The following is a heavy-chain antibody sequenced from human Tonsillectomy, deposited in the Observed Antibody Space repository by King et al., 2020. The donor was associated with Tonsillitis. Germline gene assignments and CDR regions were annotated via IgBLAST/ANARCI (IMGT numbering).Heavy chain of an antibody. J-gene: IGHJ3*02. CDR3: ARGYYYDRSGYEVEAFDN. D-gene: IGHD3-22*01. CDR2: IYYSGST. Sequence: QLQESGPGPVKPSQTLSLTCNVSGGSISSGGYYWSWIRQHPGKGLEWIGYIYYSGSTYYNPSLKSLVIISVDMSKNQFSLKLSSVTAADTAVYYCARGYYYDRSGYEVEAFDNWGRGTLVTVSS. CDR1: GGSISSGGYY. V-gene: IGHV4-31*01.